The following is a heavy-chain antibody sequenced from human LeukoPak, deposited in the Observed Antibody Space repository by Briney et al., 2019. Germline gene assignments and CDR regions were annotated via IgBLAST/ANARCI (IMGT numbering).Heavy chain of an antibody. D-gene: IGHD5-12*01. V-gene: IGHV3-30*18. CDR2: ISYDGSNK. CDR3: AKGSNRGVATIDY. J-gene: IGHJ4*02. Sequence: GGSLRLSCAASGFTFSSYGMHWVRQAPGKGLDWVAVISYDGSNKYYADSVKGRFTISRDNSKNTLFLQMNSLRAEDTAVYYCAKGSNRGVATIDYWGQGTLVTVSS. CDR1: GFTFSSYG.